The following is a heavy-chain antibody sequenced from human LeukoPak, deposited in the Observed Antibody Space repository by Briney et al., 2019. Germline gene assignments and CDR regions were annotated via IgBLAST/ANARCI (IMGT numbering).Heavy chain of an antibody. D-gene: IGHD5-12*01. J-gene: IGHJ5*02. CDR1: GFTFSQYA. CDR2: LTDSGDAS. Sequence: GGSLTLSCPVSGFTFSQYALSWLRQAPGTGLEWVGSLTDSGDASYYPDSVQGGLTIYKDNSHSPLYLHISGLRDEDTAVYYCARGYSHNSGGWLDPWGQGTLVTVSS. V-gene: IGHV3-23*01. CDR3: ARGYSHNSGGWLDP.